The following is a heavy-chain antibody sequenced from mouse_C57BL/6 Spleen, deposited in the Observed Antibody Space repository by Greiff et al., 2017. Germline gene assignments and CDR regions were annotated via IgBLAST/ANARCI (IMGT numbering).Heavy chain of an antibody. CDR2: IDPEDGDT. D-gene: IGHD2-4*01. Sequence: EVQLQQSGAELVKPGASVKLSCTASGYNFKDYYMHWVKQRTGQGLEWIGRIDPEDGDTKYAPKFQGKATITADTSSNTAYLQLSSLTSEDSAVYYCAYYDYGYYAMDDWGPGTSVTVSS. V-gene: IGHV14-2*01. CDR1: GYNFKDYY. J-gene: IGHJ4*01. CDR3: AYYDYGYYAMDD.